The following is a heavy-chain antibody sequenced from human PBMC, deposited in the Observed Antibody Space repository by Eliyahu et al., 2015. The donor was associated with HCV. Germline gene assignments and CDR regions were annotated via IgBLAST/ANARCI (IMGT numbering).Heavy chain of an antibody. D-gene: IGHD3-3*01. Sequence: QLQLQESGPGLVKPSETLSLTCTVSGGSISSSSYYWGWIRQPPGKGLAWIGSIYYSGSTYYNPSLKSRVTISVDTSKNQFSLKLSSVTAADTAVYYCARQVGFWSGYYKDYYYGMDVWGQGTTVTVSS. CDR2: IYYSGST. J-gene: IGHJ6*02. V-gene: IGHV4-39*01. CDR1: GGSISSSSYY. CDR3: ARQVGFWSGYYKDYYYGMDV.